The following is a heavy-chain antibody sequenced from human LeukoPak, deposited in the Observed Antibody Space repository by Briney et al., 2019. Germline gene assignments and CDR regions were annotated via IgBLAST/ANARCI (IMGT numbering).Heavy chain of an antibody. D-gene: IGHD5-18*01. Sequence: AASVKVSCKASGYTFTSYYMHWVRQAPGQGLEWMGIINPSGGSTSYAQKFQGRVTMTRDMSTSTVYMELSSLRSEDTAVYYCARVSRGYRPNDAFDIWGQGTMVTVSS. CDR2: INPSGGST. CDR1: GYTFTSYY. V-gene: IGHV1-46*01. CDR3: ARVSRGYRPNDAFDI. J-gene: IGHJ3*02.